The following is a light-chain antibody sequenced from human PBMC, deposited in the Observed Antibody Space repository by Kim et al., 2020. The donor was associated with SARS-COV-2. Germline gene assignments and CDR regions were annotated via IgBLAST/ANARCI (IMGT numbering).Light chain of an antibody. V-gene: IGLV3-21*04. CDR1: NVGGKS. J-gene: IGLJ3*02. Sequence: SYELTQPPSVSVAPGKTARIACGGNNVGGKSEHWYQQKPGQAPVVVIYYDRDRPSGIPERFSGSNSGNTATLTICRVEAGDEADYHCQVWDSSSDHWVFGGGTQLTVL. CDR3: QVWDSSSDHWV. CDR2: YDR.